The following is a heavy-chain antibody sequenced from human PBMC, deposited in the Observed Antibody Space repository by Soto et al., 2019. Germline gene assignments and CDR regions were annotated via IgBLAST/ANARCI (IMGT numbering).Heavy chain of an antibody. V-gene: IGHV4-59*08. J-gene: IGHJ6*03. CDR2: YYSGST. D-gene: IGHD4-17*01. Sequence: SETLSLTCTVSGGSISGYYWSWIRQPPGKGLEWIGYYSGSTNYNPSLKSRVTISVDTSKNQFSLKLSSVTAADTAVYYCARSLRTPTYYYYYYMDVWGKGTTVTVSS. CDR3: ARSLRTPTYYYYYYMDV. CDR1: GGSISGYY.